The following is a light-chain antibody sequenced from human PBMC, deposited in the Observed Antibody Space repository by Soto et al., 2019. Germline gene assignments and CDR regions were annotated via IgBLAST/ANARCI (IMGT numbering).Light chain of an antibody. CDR1: QSVLYSSSNKNY. Sequence: DIVMTQSPDSLAVSLGERATINCKSSQSVLYSSSNKNYLAWYQQKPGQPPKMLIYWASTRESGVPDRFSGSGSGTDFTLTISSLQAEDVAVYYCQQYYSSPKWTFGQGTKVEIK. J-gene: IGKJ1*01. V-gene: IGKV4-1*01. CDR2: WAS. CDR3: QQYYSSPKWT.